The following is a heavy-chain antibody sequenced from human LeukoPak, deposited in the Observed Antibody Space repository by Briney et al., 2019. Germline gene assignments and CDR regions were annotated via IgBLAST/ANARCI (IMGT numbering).Heavy chain of an antibody. CDR3: ARAVGSSSWYFFDY. Sequence: GGSLRLSCAASGFTFSSYSMNWVRQAPGKGLEWVSSISGSSSYIYYADSVKGRFTISRDNAKNSLYLQMNSLRAEDTAVYYCARAVGSSSWYFFDYWGQGTLVTVSS. CDR1: GFTFSSYS. CDR2: ISGSSSYI. D-gene: IGHD6-13*01. V-gene: IGHV3-21*01. J-gene: IGHJ4*02.